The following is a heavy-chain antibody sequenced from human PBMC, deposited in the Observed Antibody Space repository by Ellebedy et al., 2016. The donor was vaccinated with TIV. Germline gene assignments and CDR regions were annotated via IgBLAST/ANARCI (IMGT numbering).Heavy chain of an antibody. J-gene: IGHJ4*02. CDR1: GYTFTRNG. V-gene: IGHV1-18*04. CDR2: ISAHNGNT. D-gene: IGHD6-25*01. Sequence: AASVKVSCKASGYTFTRNGISWVRQAPGQGLEWMGWISAHNGNTNYEQRLQGRLTLTTDTSTSTAYMELRSLRSDDTAMYYCARDSGGVQDPLGDYLDHWGQGTLVTVSS. CDR3: ARDSGGVQDPLGDYLDH.